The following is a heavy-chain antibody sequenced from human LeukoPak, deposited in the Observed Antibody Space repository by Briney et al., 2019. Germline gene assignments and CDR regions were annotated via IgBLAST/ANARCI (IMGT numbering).Heavy chain of an antibody. J-gene: IGHJ4*02. CDR1: GYTFTGYY. CDR3: ATRAPRHLWFGELFDY. Sequence: ASVKVSCKASGYTFTGYYMHWVRQAPGQGLEWMGWINPNSGGTNYAQKFQGRVTMTEDTSTDTAYMELSSLRSEDTAVYYCATRAPRHLWFGELFDYWGQGTLVTVSS. CDR2: INPNSGGT. D-gene: IGHD3-10*01. V-gene: IGHV1-2*02.